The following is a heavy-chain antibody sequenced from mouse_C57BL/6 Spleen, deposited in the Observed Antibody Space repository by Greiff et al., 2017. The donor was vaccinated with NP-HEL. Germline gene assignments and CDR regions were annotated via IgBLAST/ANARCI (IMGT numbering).Heavy chain of an antibody. CDR1: GYTFTNYW. V-gene: IGHV1-63*01. CDR3: ARRFYYYGSSYWYFDV. J-gene: IGHJ1*03. CDR2: IYPGGGYT. Sequence: VQLQQSGAELVRPGTSVKMSCKASGYTFTNYWIGWAKQRPGHGLEWIGDIYPGGGYTNYNEKFKGKATLTADKSSSTAYMQFSSLTSEDSAIYYCARRFYYYGSSYWYFDVWGTGTTVTVSS. D-gene: IGHD1-1*01.